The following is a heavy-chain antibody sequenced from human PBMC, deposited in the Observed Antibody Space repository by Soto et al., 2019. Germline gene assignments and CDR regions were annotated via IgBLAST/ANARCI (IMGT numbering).Heavy chain of an antibody. Sequence: QVQLVESGGGVVQPGRSLRLSCAASGFTFSSYAMHWVRQAPGKGLEWVAVISYDGSNKYYADSVKGRFTISRDNSKNTRYLKMNSLRAEDTAVYYCARSKYFPDCGMAVWGQGTTVSVSS. D-gene: IGHD3-10*01. J-gene: IGHJ6*02. CDR1: GFTFSSYA. V-gene: IGHV3-30-3*01. CDR3: ARSKYFPDCGMAV. CDR2: ISYDGSNK.